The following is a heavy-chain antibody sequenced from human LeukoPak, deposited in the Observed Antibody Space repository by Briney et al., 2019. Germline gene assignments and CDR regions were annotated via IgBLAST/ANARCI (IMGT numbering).Heavy chain of an antibody. Sequence: GGSLRLSCAASGFTFSSYAMSWVRQAPGKGLEWVSAISGSGGSTYYADSVKGRFTISRDNSKNTLYLQMNSLRAEDTAVYYCAKDLGYCSGGSCNDVDYWGQGTLVTVPS. CDR1: GFTFSSYA. J-gene: IGHJ4*02. CDR2: ISGSGGST. V-gene: IGHV3-23*01. CDR3: AKDLGYCSGGSCNDVDY. D-gene: IGHD2-15*01.